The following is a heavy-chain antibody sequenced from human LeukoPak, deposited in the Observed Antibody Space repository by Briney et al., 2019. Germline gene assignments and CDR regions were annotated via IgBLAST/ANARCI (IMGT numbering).Heavy chain of an antibody. Sequence: ASVKVSCKASGYTFTSYGISWVRQAPGQGLEWMGWISAYNGNTNYAQKLQGRVTMTTDTSTSTAYMELRSLRSDDTAVYYCARAANSIVATRAGWFDPWGQGTLVTVSS. CDR3: ARAANSIVATRAGWFDP. J-gene: IGHJ5*02. CDR1: GYTFTSYG. V-gene: IGHV1-18*01. D-gene: IGHD5-12*01. CDR2: ISAYNGNT.